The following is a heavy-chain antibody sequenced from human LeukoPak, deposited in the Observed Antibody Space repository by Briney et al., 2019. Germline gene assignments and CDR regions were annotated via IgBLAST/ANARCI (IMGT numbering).Heavy chain of an antibody. V-gene: IGHV3-74*01. D-gene: IGHD2-2*01. CDR1: GFTFSSYA. CDR2: INSDGSST. J-gene: IGHJ5*02. CDR3: ARGVGYCSSTSCYWWFDL. Sequence: GRSLRLSCAASGFTFSSYAIHWVRQAPGKGLVWVSRINSDGSSTSYADSVKGRFTISRDNAKNTLYLQMNSLRAEDTAVYYCARGVGYCSSTSCYWWFDLWGQGTLVTVSS.